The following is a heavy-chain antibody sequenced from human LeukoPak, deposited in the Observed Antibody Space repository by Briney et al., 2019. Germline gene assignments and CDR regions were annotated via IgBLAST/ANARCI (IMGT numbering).Heavy chain of an antibody. CDR2: VSATGST. CDR3: AQVTVGGHSDF. Sequence: KPSETLSLTCTVSGGSISDFYWSWIRQPAGKGLEYIGRVSATGSTSFNPSLQSRVTMSVDTSKSQFSLKLSSVTAADTAVYYCAQVTVGGHSDFWGQGILVTVSS. J-gene: IGHJ4*02. V-gene: IGHV4-4*07. CDR1: GGSISDFY. D-gene: IGHD6-19*01.